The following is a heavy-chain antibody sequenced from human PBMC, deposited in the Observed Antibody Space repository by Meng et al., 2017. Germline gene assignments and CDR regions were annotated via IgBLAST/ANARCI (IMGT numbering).Heavy chain of an antibody. Sequence: GESLKISCAASGFTFSSYSMNWVRQAPGKGLEWVSSISSSSSYIYYADSVKGRFTISRDNAKNSLCLQMNSLRAEDTAVYYCARDLVYYYDSSGYYYFDYWGQGTLVTVSS. CDR3: ARDLVYYYDSSGYYYFDY. CDR1: GFTFSSYS. CDR2: ISSSSSYI. D-gene: IGHD3-22*01. V-gene: IGHV3-21*01. J-gene: IGHJ4*02.